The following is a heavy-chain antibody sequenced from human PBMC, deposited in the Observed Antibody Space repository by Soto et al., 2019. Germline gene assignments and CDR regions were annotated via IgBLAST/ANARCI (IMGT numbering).Heavy chain of an antibody. D-gene: IGHD2-21*02. J-gene: IGHJ4*02. CDR3: AHRRFNRGDWERGIFDY. CDR1: GFSLSTSGVG. V-gene: IGHV2-5*02. CDR2: IYWDDDK. Sequence: XGPTLVNPTQTLTLTCTLSGFSLSTSGVGVGWIRQPPGKALECLALIYWDDDKRYSPSLKSRLTITKDTSQNQVVLTMTNMEPVDTDTYYCAHRRFNRGDWERGIFDYWGQGILVTVSS.